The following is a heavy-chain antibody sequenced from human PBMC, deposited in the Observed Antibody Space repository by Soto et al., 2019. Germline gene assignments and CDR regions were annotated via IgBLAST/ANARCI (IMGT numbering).Heavy chain of an antibody. V-gene: IGHV3-9*01. Sequence: PGGSLRLSCAASGFSFDDYAMHWVRQAPGKGLEWVSGISWNSGSIGYADSVKGRFTISRDNAKNSLYLQMNSLRAEDTALYYCAKDLVGATAFNAFDIWGQGTMVTVSS. D-gene: IGHD1-26*01. CDR2: ISWNSGSI. CDR3: AKDLVGATAFNAFDI. J-gene: IGHJ3*02. CDR1: GFSFDDYA.